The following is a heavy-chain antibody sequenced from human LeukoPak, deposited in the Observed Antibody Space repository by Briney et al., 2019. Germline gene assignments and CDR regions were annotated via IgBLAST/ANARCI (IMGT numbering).Heavy chain of an antibody. J-gene: IGHJ4*02. V-gene: IGHV3-30*14. D-gene: IGHD3-10*01. CDR1: GFTFSSYV. CDR2: ISYDGSNE. CDR3: ARGAKIGFGELHFDY. Sequence: GGSLRLSCAASGFTFSSYVMHWVRQAPGKGLEWVAIISYDGSNEYYADSVKGRFTISRDNSKNTLYLQMNSLRAEDTAVYYCARGAKIGFGELHFDYWGQGTLVTVSS.